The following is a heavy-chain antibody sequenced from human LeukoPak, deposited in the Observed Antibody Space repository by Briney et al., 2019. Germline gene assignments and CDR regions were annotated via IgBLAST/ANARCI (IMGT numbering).Heavy chain of an antibody. CDR3: ARDATSSLGSGYFDF. CDR2: ISSDGGTK. CDR1: GFTFSDHA. Sequence: PGRSLRLSCAASGFTFSDHAMHWVRQAPGKGLGWVTVISSDGGTKYNADSVQGRFTISRDNSKNTLYLQMNSLRTEDTAVYYCARDATSSLGSGYFDFWGQGILVTVSS. D-gene: IGHD2-15*01. V-gene: IGHV3-30*04. J-gene: IGHJ4*02.